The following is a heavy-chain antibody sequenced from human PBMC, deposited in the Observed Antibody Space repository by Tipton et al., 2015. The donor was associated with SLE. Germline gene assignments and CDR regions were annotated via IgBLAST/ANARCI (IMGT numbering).Heavy chain of an antibody. J-gene: IGHJ6*03. V-gene: IGHV3-30*18. D-gene: IGHD1-20*01. CDR3: AKRYNWNMDV. CDR1: GFTFSDYY. Sequence: SLRLSCAASGFTFSDYYMNWVRQAPGKGLEWVAVISYDGSNKYYADSVKGRFTISRDNSKNTLYLQMNSLRAEDTAVYYCAKRYNWNMDVWGKGTTVTVSS. CDR2: ISYDGSNK.